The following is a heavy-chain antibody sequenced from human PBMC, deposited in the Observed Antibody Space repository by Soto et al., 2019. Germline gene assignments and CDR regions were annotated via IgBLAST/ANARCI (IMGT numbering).Heavy chain of an antibody. J-gene: IGHJ4*02. CDR2: IYYSGST. V-gene: IGHV4-59*01. CDR1: GGSISSYY. Sequence: SETLSLTCTVSGGSISSYYWSWIRQPPGKGLEWIGYIYYSGSTNYNPSLKSRVTISVDTSKNQFSLKLSSVTAAETAVYYCESFYYDFWSGNDYYFDYWGQGTLVTVS. D-gene: IGHD3-3*01. CDR3: ESFYYDFWSGNDYYFDY.